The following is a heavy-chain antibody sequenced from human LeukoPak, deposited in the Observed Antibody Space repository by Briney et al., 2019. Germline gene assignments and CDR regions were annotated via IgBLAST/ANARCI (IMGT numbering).Heavy chain of an antibody. V-gene: IGHV1-8*01. CDR3: TYCSSTSCYGGAFDY. Sequence: ASVKVSCKASGYTFTSYDINWVRQATGQGLEWMGWMDPNSGNTGYAQKFQGRVTMTRNTSISTAYMELSSLRSEDTAVYYCTYCSSTSCYGGAFDYWGQGTLVTVSS. CDR1: GYTFTSYD. CDR2: MDPNSGNT. J-gene: IGHJ4*02. D-gene: IGHD2-2*01.